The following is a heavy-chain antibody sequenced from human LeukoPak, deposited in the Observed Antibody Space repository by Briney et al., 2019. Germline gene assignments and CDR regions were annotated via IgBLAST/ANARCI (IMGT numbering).Heavy chain of an antibody. D-gene: IGHD6-13*01. CDR2: ISAYNGNT. CDR3: AREGIAAAGSYYYYYYMDV. J-gene: IGHJ6*03. V-gene: IGHV1-18*01. Sequence: ASVKVSCKASGGTFSSYAISWVRQAPGQGLEWMGWISAYNGNTNYAQKLQGRVTMTTDTSTSTAYMELRSLRSDDTAVYYCAREGIAAAGSYYYYYYMDVWGKGTTVTVSS. CDR1: GGTFSSYA.